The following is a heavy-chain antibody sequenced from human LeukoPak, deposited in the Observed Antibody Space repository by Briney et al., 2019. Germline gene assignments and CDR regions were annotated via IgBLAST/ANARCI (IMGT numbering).Heavy chain of an antibody. CDR3: ARAMGSGYPLDY. V-gene: IGHV3-53*01. CDR1: GFTVSSNY. Sequence: GRSLRLSCAAPGFTVSSNYMSWVRQALGKGLPWVSVIYSGGSTYYADSVKGRFTISRDNSKNTLYLQMNSLRAEDTAVYYCARAMGSGYPLDYWGQGTLVTVSS. D-gene: IGHD5-12*01. J-gene: IGHJ4*02. CDR2: IYSGGST.